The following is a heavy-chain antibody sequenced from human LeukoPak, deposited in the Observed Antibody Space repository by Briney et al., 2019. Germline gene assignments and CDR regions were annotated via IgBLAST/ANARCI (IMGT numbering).Heavy chain of an antibody. CDR2: IKQDGSEK. D-gene: IGHD6-13*01. J-gene: IGHJ4*02. V-gene: IGHV3-7*01. CDR3: ARGGAAAGRFGY. CDR1: GFTFSTYV. Sequence: PGGSLRLSCAASGFTFSTYVMSWVRQAPGKGLEWVASIKQDGSEKNYVDSVKGRFTISRDNAKNSLYLQINSLRADDTAVYYCARGGAAAGRFGYWGQGTLVTVSS.